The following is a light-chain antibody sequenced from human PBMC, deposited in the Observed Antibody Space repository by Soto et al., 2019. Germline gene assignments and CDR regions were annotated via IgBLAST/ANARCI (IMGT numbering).Light chain of an antibody. CDR2: GAF. CDR1: QSISGT. Sequence: EIVMTQSPATLSVSPGGRATLSCRASQSISGTLAWSQQKPFQAPRLLIYGAFTRATGFPAMFSVSVSGTDFTLTITSLQSEDFAVYHWQQYDNWPWTVGQGTKGDSK. CDR3: QQYDNWPWT. V-gene: IGKV3-15*01. J-gene: IGKJ1*01.